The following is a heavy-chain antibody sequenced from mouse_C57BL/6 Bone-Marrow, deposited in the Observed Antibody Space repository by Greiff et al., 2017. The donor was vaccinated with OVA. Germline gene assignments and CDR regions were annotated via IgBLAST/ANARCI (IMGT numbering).Heavy chain of an antibody. J-gene: IGHJ1*03. CDR3: TGYDYDGWYFDV. CDR2: IDPENGDT. D-gene: IGHD2-4*01. V-gene: IGHV14-4*01. CDR1: GFNIKDDY. Sequence: EVMLVESGAELVRPGASVKLSCTASGFNIKDDYMHWVKQRPEQGLEWIGWIDPENGDTEYASKFQGKATITADTSSNTAYLQLSSLTSEDTAVYYCTGYDYDGWYFDVWGTGTTVTGSS.